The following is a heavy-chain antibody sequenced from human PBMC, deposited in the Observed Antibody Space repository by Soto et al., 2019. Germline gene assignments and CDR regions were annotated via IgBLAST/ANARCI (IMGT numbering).Heavy chain of an antibody. CDR2: IHYSGDT. Sequence: SETLCLTCTVSGGSISSSSYYWSRNSKPPGKGLQWIGSIHYSGDTKYNPSLGSRVTMSVDTSKNQFSLKLTSVTAADTAVYYCARVLFGSNCWFDPWGQGTLVTSPQ. D-gene: IGHD3-16*01. CDR1: GGSISSSSYY. V-gene: IGHV4-61*01. J-gene: IGHJ5*02. CDR3: ARVLFGSNCWFDP.